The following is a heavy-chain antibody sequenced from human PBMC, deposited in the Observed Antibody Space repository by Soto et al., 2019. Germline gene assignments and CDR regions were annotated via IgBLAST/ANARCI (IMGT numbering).Heavy chain of an antibody. J-gene: IGHJ4*02. CDR1: GFTFSSYA. CDR2: ISLSGTNT. D-gene: IGHD6-6*01. CDR3: AKDLGSSPPGDY. V-gene: IGHV3-23*04. Sequence: EVQLVESGGGLVKPGGSLRLSCTASGFTFSSYAMSWVRQAPGKGLEWVSAISLSGTNTYYADSVKGRFTISRDTSKNTLYLQMNSLRAADTAVYYCAKDLGSSPPGDYWGQGTLVTVSS.